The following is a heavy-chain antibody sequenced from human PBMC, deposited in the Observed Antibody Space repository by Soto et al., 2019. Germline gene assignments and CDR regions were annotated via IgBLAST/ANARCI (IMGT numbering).Heavy chain of an antibody. CDR1: GYTFTGYY. D-gene: IGHD6-19*01. V-gene: IGHV1-2*04. CDR2: INPNSGGT. Sequence: ASVKVSCKASGYTFTGYYMHWVRQAPGQGLEWMGWINPNSGGTNYAQKFQGWVTMTRDTSISTAYMELSSLRSEDTAVYYCARGVAGPLHWFDPWGQGTLVTV. CDR3: ARGVAGPLHWFDP. J-gene: IGHJ5*02.